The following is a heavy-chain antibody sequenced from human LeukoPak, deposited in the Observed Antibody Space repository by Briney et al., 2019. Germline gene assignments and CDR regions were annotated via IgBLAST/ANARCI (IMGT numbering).Heavy chain of an antibody. CDR3: AHLYDFWIGGERTGYFDY. D-gene: IGHD3-3*01. CDR2: IYWNDDK. Sequence: ESGPTLVKPTQTLTLTCTFSGFSLSTSGVGVGWIRQPPGKALEWLALIYWNDDKRYSPSLKSRLTITKDTSKNQVVLTMTNMDPVDTATYYCAHLYDFWIGGERTGYFDYWGQGTLVTVSS. CDR1: GFSLSTSGVG. V-gene: IGHV2-5*01. J-gene: IGHJ4*02.